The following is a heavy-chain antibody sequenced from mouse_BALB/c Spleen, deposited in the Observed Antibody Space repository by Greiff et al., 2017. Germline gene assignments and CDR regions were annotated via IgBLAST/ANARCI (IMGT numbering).Heavy chain of an antibody. CDR1: GYSITSDYA. J-gene: IGHJ4*01. V-gene: IGHV3-2*02. CDR3: ARSAYYGNYDAMDY. CDR2: ISYSGST. Sequence: EVQLQQSGPGLVKPSQSLSLTCTVTGYSITSDYAWNWIRQFPGNKLEWMGYISYSGSTSYNPSLKSRISITRDTSKNQFFLQLNSVTTEDTATYYCARSAYYGNYDAMDYWGQGTSVTVSS. D-gene: IGHD2-10*01.